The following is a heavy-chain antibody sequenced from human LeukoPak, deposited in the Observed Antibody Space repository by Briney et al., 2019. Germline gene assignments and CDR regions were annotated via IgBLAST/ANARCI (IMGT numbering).Heavy chain of an antibody. CDR2: INGDGSSA. CDR1: GFTFRMYW. CDR3: ARDIYGYFDL. Sequence: PGGSLRLSCAASGFTFRMYWMHWVRQIPGKGLVWVSRINGDGSSANYADSVKGRFTMSRDNAKNTLSLQMHSLRAEDTAVYYCARDIYGYFDLWGRGTLVTVSS. D-gene: IGHD2/OR15-2a*01. V-gene: IGHV3-74*01. J-gene: IGHJ2*01.